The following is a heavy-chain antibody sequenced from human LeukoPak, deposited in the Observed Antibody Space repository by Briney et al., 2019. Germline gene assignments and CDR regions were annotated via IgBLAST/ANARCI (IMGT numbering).Heavy chain of an antibody. CDR3: ARGLVSGSQRGYFDY. J-gene: IGHJ4*01. CDR2: ISYDGSNK. Sequence: GTSLRLSRAASEFTFSHYAMHWVRQAPGKGLEWVAVISYDGSNKYYADSVKGRFTISRDNSKNTLYLQTNSLRTDDTAVYYCARGLVSGSQRGYFDYWGHGALVTVSS. D-gene: IGHD1-26*01. CDR1: EFTFSHYA. V-gene: IGHV3-30-3*01.